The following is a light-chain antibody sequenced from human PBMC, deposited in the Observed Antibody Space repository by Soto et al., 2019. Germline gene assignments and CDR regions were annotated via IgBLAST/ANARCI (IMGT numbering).Light chain of an antibody. CDR2: EVT. CDR3: SSYTSSSTLV. CDR1: SSDVGGYDS. J-gene: IGLJ1*01. Sequence: QSALTQPASVSGSPGQSITISCTGASSDVGGYDSVFWYQQHPGKAPKLMIYEVTHRPSGVSDRFSGSKSGNTASLTISGLQAEDEADYYCSSYTSSSTLVVGGGTKLTVL. V-gene: IGLV2-14*01.